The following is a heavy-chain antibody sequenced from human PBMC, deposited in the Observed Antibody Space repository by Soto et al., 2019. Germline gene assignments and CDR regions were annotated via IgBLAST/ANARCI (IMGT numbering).Heavy chain of an antibody. J-gene: IGHJ4*02. CDR2: FYHSGST. CDR1: GGSISSSNW. Sequence: QVQLQESGPGLVKPSGTLSLTCAVSGGSISSSNWWSWVRQPPGKGLEWIGEFYHSGSTNYNPSLKGXXTXSXXKSKNQCSLKLSSVTAADTAVYYCARDHSSSWFDYWGQGTLVTVSS. V-gene: IGHV4-4*02. CDR3: ARDHSSSWFDY. D-gene: IGHD6-13*01.